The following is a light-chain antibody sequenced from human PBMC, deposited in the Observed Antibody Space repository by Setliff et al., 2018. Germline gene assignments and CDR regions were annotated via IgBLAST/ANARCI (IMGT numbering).Light chain of an antibody. CDR1: TSSIGAGYD. Sequence: QSALAQPPSVSGAPGQRVTISCTGDTSSIGAGYDVHWYQQLPGTAPKLLIFDTVNRPSGVPDRFSGSKSGTSASQAITGLQAEDEADYYCQSYDDILSGHVVFGGGTKVTVL. V-gene: IGLV1-40*01. CDR2: DTV. CDR3: QSYDDILSGHVV. J-gene: IGLJ3*02.